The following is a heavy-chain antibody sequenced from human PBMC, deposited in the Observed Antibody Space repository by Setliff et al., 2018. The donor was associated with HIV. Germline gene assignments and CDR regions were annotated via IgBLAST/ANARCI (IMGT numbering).Heavy chain of an antibody. J-gene: IGHJ2*01. CDR1: GDPIGDYY. Sequence: PSETLSLTCTVSGDPIGDYYWNWIRQPAGKGLEWSGRVYASAYSNYNPSLKSRVTMSVDTSQNQFSLKLRSVNAADTAVYYCARDWVTRSNYYGSGSPWYFDFWGRGILVTVSS. CDR3: ARDWVTRSNYYGSGSPWYFDF. CDR2: VYASAYS. V-gene: IGHV4-4*07. D-gene: IGHD3-10*01.